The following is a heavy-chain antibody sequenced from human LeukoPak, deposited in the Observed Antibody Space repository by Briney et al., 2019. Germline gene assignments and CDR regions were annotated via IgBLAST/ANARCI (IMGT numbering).Heavy chain of an antibody. V-gene: IGHV3-21*01. CDR1: GFTFSSFG. D-gene: IGHD3-16*01. CDR2: ISSSSSYI. Sequence: GGSLRLSCGASGFTFSSFGMHWVRQAPGKGLEWVSSISSSSSYIYYADSVKGRFTISRDNAKNSLYLQMNSLRAEDTAVYYCARARKVTTFRGWGFHFDYWGQGTLVTVSS. CDR3: ARARKVTTFRGWGFHFDY. J-gene: IGHJ4*02.